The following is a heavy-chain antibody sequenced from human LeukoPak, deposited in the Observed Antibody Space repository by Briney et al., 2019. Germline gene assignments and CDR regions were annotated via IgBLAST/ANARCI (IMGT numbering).Heavy chain of an antibody. CDR1: GGTFRSYA. J-gene: IGHJ3*02. CDR3: ARISSGSATDFDAFDI. D-gene: IGHD1-1*01. CDR2: IIPILGIA. V-gene: IGHV1-69*04. Sequence: SVKVSCKASGGTFRSYAISWVRQAPGQGLEWMGRIIPILGIANYAQKFQGRVTITADKSTSTAYMELSSLRSEDTAVYYCARISSGSATDFDAFDIWGQGTMVTVSS.